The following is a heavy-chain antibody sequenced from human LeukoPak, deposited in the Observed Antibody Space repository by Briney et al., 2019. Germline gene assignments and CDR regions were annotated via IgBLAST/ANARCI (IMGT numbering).Heavy chain of an antibody. D-gene: IGHD5-18*01. J-gene: IGHJ4*02. CDR1: GLTFSTNW. CDR2: ISSSSSYT. Sequence: GGSLRLSCAASGLTFSTNWMSWIRQAPGKGLEWVSYISSSSSYTNYADSVKGRFTISRDNAKNSLYLQMNSLRAEDTAVYYCARIRASYSYGLDYWGQGTLVTVSS. CDR3: ARIRASYSYGLDY. V-gene: IGHV3-11*03.